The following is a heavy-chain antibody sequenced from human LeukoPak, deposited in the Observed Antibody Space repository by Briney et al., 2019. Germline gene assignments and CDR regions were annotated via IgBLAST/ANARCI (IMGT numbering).Heavy chain of an antibody. V-gene: IGHV4-34*01. Sequence: PSETLSLTCAVYGGSFSGYYWSWIRQPPGKGLEWIGSIYYSGSTYYNPSLKSRVTISVDTSKNQFSLKLSSVTAADTAVYYCARPQNNYDFFDYWGQGTLVTVSS. D-gene: IGHD3-22*01. J-gene: IGHJ4*02. CDR2: IYYSGST. CDR3: ARPQNNYDFFDY. CDR1: GGSFSGYY.